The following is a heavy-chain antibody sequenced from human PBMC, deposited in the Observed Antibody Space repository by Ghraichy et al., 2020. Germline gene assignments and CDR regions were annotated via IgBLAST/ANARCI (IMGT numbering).Heavy chain of an antibody. D-gene: IGHD2-2*01. J-gene: IGHJ5*02. CDR1: AGSIVTEGYY. Sequence: SETLSLTCAVSAGSIVTEGYYWTWIRQHPGKGPEWIGYIYHTGSTYYNPSLKSRLVMSVDTSRNQFSLRLSSVTAADTATYYCARGVAIVVLAARFDPWGQGTLVTASS. V-gene: IGHV4-31*11. CDR3: ARGVAIVVLAARFDP. CDR2: IYHTGST.